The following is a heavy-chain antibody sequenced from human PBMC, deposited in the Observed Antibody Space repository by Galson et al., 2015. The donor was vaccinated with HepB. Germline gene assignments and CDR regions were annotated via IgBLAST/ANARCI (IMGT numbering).Heavy chain of an antibody. CDR1: GFTFSSYA. CDR3: AKDLATVTTSYYYSGMDV. Sequence: SLRLSCAASGFTFSSYAMSWVRQAPGKGLEWVSTISGSGDTTYYADSVKGRFTISSDNSKNTLYLQMDSLSADDTAVYHCAKDLATVTTSYYYSGMDVWGQGTTVTVSS. CDR2: ISGSGDTT. V-gene: IGHV3-23*01. J-gene: IGHJ6*02. D-gene: IGHD4-11*01.